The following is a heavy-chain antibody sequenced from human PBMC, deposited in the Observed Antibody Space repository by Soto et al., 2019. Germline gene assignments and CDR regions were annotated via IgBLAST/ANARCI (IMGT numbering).Heavy chain of an antibody. D-gene: IGHD5-18*01. CDR1: GFTFSSYW. J-gene: IGHJ6*02. Sequence: PGGSLRLSCAASGFTFSSYWMHWVRQAPGKGLVWVSRINSDGSSTSYADSVKGRFTISRDNAKNTLYLQMNSLRAEDTAVYYCARHGDPSLRGYSYGSYYYYGMDVWGQGTTVTVSS. CDR2: INSDGSST. V-gene: IGHV3-74*01. CDR3: ARHGDPSLRGYSYGSYYYYGMDV.